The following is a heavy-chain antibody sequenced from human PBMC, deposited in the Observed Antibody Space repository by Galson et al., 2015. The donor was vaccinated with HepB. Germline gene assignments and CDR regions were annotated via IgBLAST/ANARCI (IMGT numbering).Heavy chain of an antibody. CDR2: IYYSGST. CDR1: GGSISSSSYY. D-gene: IGHD3-16*02. CDR3: ARTRLGELSLRDEDDAFDI. Sequence: ETLSLTCTVSGGSISSSSYYWGWIRQPPGKGLEWIGSIYYSGSTYYNPSLKSRVTISVDTSKNQFSLKLSSVTAADTAVYYCARTRLGELSLRDEDDAFDIWGQGTMVTVSS. V-gene: IGHV4-39*01. J-gene: IGHJ3*02.